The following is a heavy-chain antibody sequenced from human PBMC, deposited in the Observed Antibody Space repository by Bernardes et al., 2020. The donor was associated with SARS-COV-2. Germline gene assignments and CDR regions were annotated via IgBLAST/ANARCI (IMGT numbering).Heavy chain of an antibody. D-gene: IGHD3-10*01. V-gene: IGHV3-9*01. J-gene: IGHJ4*02. Sequence: GGSLRLSCAASGFTFDDYAMHWVRQAPGKGLEWVSGISWNSGGINYADSVKGRFTISRDNAKNSLYLQMNSLRAEDTALYYCAKDQYGSGSYVFDYWGQGTLVTVSS. CDR1: GFTFDDYA. CDR2: ISWNSGGI. CDR3: AKDQYGSGSYVFDY.